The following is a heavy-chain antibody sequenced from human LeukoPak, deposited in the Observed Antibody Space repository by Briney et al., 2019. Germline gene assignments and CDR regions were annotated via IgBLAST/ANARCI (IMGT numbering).Heavy chain of an antibody. CDR2: ISSSGSTK. Sequence: GGSLRLSCAASGFTFSTYNMNWVRQAPGKGLESVSYISSSGSTKYYADSVKGRFTISRDNVKNSLFLQMNSLSDEDTAVYYCAGADYSNYGNNGMDVWGQGTTVTVSS. V-gene: IGHV3-48*02. CDR3: AGADYSNYGNNGMDV. CDR1: GFTFSTYN. J-gene: IGHJ6*02. D-gene: IGHD4-11*01.